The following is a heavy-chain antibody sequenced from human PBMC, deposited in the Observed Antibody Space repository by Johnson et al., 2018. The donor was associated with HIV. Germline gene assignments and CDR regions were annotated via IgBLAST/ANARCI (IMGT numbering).Heavy chain of an antibody. Sequence: VQLVVSGGGLVQPGGSLRLSCVDSGFTFSSYWMSWVRQAPGKGLEWVANIKQDGSEKYYVDSVKGRFTISRDNAKNSLFLQMNSLRAEDTAVYYCAKEVVSGWYPAGAFDIWGQGTMVTVSS. CDR2: IKQDGSEK. V-gene: IGHV3-7*03. J-gene: IGHJ3*02. CDR3: AKEVVSGWYPAGAFDI. D-gene: IGHD6-19*01. CDR1: GFTFSSYW.